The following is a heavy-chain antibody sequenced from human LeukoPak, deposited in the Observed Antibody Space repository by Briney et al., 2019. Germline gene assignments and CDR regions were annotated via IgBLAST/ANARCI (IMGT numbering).Heavy chain of an antibody. CDR2: IKAGGSEK. CDR1: GFSLSGHW. V-gene: IGHV3-7*05. Sequence: PGGSLRLSCATSGFSLSGHWMNWVRQPPGKGLEWGASIKAGGSEKYYVDSVKGRFTISRDDAKRTVDLQMDNLRTEDTAVYYCAYRNNFEYWGQGTLVTVSS. CDR3: AYRNNFEY. D-gene: IGHD1-26*01. J-gene: IGHJ4*02.